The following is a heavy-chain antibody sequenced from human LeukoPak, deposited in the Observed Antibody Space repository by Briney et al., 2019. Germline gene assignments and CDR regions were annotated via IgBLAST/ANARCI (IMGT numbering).Heavy chain of an antibody. D-gene: IGHD6-19*01. CDR1: GGSISSSSYY. J-gene: IGHJ4*02. CDR3: ARDNIAVAGVDY. Sequence: SETLSLTCTVSGGSISSSSYYWGWIRQPPGKGLEWIGSIYYSGSTYYNPSLKSRVTISVDTSKNQFSLKLSSVTAANTAVYYCARDNIAVAGVDYWGQGTLVTVSS. CDR2: IYYSGST. V-gene: IGHV4-39*07.